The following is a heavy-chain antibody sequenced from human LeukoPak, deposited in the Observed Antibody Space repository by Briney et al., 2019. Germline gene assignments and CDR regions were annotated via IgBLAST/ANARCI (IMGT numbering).Heavy chain of an antibody. D-gene: IGHD3-22*01. CDR2: INPSGGST. V-gene: IGHV1-46*01. CDR1: GYTFTSYY. CDR3: ARAVAYYYDSSGYYAY. J-gene: IGHJ4*02. Sequence: ASVKVSCKASGYTFTSYYMHWVRQAPGQGLEWMGIINPSGGSTSYAQKFQGRVTMTRDTSTSTVYMELSSLGSEDTAVYYCARAVAYYYDSSGYYAYWGQGTLVTVSS.